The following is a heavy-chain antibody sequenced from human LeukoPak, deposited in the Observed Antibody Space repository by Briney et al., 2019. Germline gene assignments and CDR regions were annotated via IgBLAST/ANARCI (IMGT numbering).Heavy chain of an antibody. CDR1: GYSFSSHW. D-gene: IGHD2-15*01. Sequence: GESLKISCKGSGYSFSSHWIGWVRQMPGKGLEWMGIIYPGDSDTRYSPSFQGQVTISADKSINTAYLRWSSLKASDTAMYFCARRFCSGGNCPIDHWGQGTLVTVSS. V-gene: IGHV5-51*01. CDR3: ARRFCSGGNCPIDH. CDR2: IYPGDSDT. J-gene: IGHJ4*02.